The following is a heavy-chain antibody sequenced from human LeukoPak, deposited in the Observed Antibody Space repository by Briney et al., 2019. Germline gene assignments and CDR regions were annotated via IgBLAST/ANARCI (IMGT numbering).Heavy chain of an antibody. J-gene: IGHJ6*03. CDR3: AKSGRFDWSGCPNTYYYYYYMDV. CDR2: ISGSGGST. CDR1: GFTFSSYA. D-gene: IGHD3-3*01. Sequence: PGGSLRLSCAASGFTFSSYAMSWVRQAPGKGLEWVSAISGSGGSTYYADSVKGRFTISRDNSKNTLYLQMNSLRAEDTAVYYCAKSGRFDWSGCPNTYYYYYYMDVWGKGTTVTVSS. V-gene: IGHV3-23*01.